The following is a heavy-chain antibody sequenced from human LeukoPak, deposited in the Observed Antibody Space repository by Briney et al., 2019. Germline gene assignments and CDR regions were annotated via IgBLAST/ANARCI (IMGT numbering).Heavy chain of an antibody. D-gene: IGHD3-10*01. CDR1: GYTFTGYY. J-gene: IGHJ4*02. CDR3: ARGGWVRGVITRDGLNY. CDR2: INPNSGGT. Sequence: ASVKVSCKASGYTFTGYYMHWVRQAPGQGLEWMGWINPNSGGTNYAQEFQGRVTMTRDTSISTAYMELSRLRSDDTAVYYCARGGWVRGVITRDGLNYWGQGTLVTVSS. V-gene: IGHV1-2*02.